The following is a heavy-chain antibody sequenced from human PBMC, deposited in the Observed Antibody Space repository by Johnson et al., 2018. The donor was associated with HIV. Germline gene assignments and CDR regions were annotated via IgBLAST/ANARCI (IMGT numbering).Heavy chain of an antibody. CDR2: ISYDGSNK. CDR3: ARDGGYGSSTSCFRHWTSAFDI. Sequence: QMLLLESGGGVVQPGRSLRLSCAASGFTFSSYAMHWVRQAPGKGLEWVAVISYDGSNKYYADSVKGRFTISRDNSKNTLYLQMNSLRAEDTAGYYCARDGGYGSSTSCFRHWTSAFDIWGQGTMVTVSS. V-gene: IGHV3-30-3*01. J-gene: IGHJ3*02. D-gene: IGHD2-2*01. CDR1: GFTFSSYA.